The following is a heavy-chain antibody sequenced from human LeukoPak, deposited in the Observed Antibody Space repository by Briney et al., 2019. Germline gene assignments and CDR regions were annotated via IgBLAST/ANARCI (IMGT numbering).Heavy chain of an antibody. V-gene: IGHV1-2*02. Sequence: ASVKVSCKASRSTFTASHIHWLRQAPGQGLEWMGWINPNSGGTNYAQKFQGRVTMTRDTSISTAYMELSRLRSDDTAVYYCAVTYYDFWSGSIGGIDYWGQGTLVTVSS. CDR1: RSTFTASH. CDR2: INPNSGGT. CDR3: AVTYYDFWSGSIGGIDY. J-gene: IGHJ4*02. D-gene: IGHD3-3*01.